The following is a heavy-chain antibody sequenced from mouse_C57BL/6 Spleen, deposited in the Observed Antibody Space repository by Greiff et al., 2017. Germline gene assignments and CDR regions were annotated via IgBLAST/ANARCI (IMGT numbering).Heavy chain of an antibody. CDR3: ARWGLTRTEYFDY. CDR1: GYTFTDYY. Sequence: VQLQQSGPELVKPGASVKISCKASGYTFTDYYMNWVKQSHGKSLEWIGDINPNNGGTSYNQKFKGKATLTVDKSSSTAYMELRSLTSEDSAVYYCARWGLTRTEYFDYWGQGTTLTVSS. J-gene: IGHJ2*01. V-gene: IGHV1-26*01. CDR2: INPNNGGT. D-gene: IGHD4-1*01.